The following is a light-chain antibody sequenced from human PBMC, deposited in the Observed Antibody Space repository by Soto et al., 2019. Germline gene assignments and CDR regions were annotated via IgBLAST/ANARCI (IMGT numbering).Light chain of an antibody. CDR1: QTISSR. V-gene: IGKV1-39*01. J-gene: IGKJ1*01. Sequence: DLQMTHSPSSLSASVGDGFTVSCRASQTISSRLSWYQQEPGKAPRLLIYAASRLQSGVPSRFTGSGSGTDFTLTISGLQPEDFATYYCQQSHSRVTFGQGTKVDNK. CDR2: AAS. CDR3: QQSHSRVT.